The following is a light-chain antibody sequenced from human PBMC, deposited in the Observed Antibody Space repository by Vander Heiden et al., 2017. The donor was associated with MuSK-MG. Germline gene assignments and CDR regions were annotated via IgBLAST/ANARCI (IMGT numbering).Light chain of an antibody. V-gene: IGKV1-39*01. CDR2: AAS. CDR3: QQSYSTPWT. J-gene: IGKJ1*01. Sequence: DIQLTQSPSSLSVSVGDRVTIPCRASQSISNYLNWYQQKPGKAPKLLMYAASSLQSGVPSRFSGSGSGTDFTLTISSLQPEDFATYYCQQSYSTPWTCGQGTKVEIK. CDR1: QSISNY.